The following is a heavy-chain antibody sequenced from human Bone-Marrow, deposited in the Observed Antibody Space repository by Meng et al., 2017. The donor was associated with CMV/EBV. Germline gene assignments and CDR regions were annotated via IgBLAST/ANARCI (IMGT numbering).Heavy chain of an antibody. CDR1: GFTFSNAW. D-gene: IGHD4-11*01. Sequence: GESLKISCAASGFTFSNAWMSWVRQAPGKGLVWVSRINSGGSSTSYSDSVKGRFTISRDNAKNTLYLQMNSLRAEDTAVYYCYSPESDYWGQGTLVTVSS. CDR3: YSPESDY. CDR2: INSGGSST. J-gene: IGHJ4*02. V-gene: IGHV3-74*01.